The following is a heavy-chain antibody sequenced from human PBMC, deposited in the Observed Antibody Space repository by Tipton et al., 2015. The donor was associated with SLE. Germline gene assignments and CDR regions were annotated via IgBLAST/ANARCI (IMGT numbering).Heavy chain of an antibody. J-gene: IGHJ2*01. V-gene: IGHV4-34*01. CDR1: GGSFSGYY. CDR3: ARGLYGGGYFDL. Sequence: TLSLTCAVYGGSFSGYYWRWIRQPPGKGLEWIGEINHSGSTNYNPSLKSRVTISVDTSKNQFSLKLSSVTAADTAVYYCARGLYGGGYFDLWGRGALVTVSS. CDR2: INHSGST. D-gene: IGHD4-23*01.